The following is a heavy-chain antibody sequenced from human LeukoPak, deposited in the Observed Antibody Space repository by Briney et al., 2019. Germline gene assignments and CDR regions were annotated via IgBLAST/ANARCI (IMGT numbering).Heavy chain of an antibody. D-gene: IGHD3-10*01. CDR1: GYTFTGYN. CDR2: INPNSGGT. CDR3: ARGGGNLRPYGSGFPINYYYMDV. J-gene: IGHJ6*03. Sequence: ASVKVSCKASGYTFTGYNMHWVRQAPGQGLEWMGWINPNSGGTNYAQKFQGRVTMTRDTSISTAYMELSSLRSDDTAVYYCARGGGNLRPYGSGFPINYYYMDVWGKGTTVTISS. V-gene: IGHV1-2*02.